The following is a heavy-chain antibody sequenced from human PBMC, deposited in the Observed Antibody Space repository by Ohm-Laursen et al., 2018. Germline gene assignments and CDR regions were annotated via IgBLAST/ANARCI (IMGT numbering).Heavy chain of an antibody. Sequence: PRLSCTASGFTFSDYYMSWIRQAPGKGLEWVSYISSSGSIIYYADSVKGRFTISRDNAKNSLFLQMDSLTAEDTAVYYCARQTGGDNMDVWGQGTTVTVSS. D-gene: IGHD7-27*01. CDR3: ARQTGGDNMDV. V-gene: IGHV3-11*01. J-gene: IGHJ6*02. CDR2: ISSSGSII. CDR1: GFTFSDYY.